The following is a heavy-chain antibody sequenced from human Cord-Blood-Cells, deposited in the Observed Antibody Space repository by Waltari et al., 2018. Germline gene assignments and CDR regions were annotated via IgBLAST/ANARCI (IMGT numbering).Heavy chain of an antibody. CDR3: ARVRAGSTSCPFDY. CDR2: INPNSGGT. Sequence: QVQLVQSGAEVKKPGASVKVSCKASGYTFTGYYLHWVRPAPGQGLEWLGGINPNSGGTNYAQKFQGRVTMTRDTSISTAYMELSRLRSDDTAVYYCARVRAGSTSCPFDYWGQGTLVTVSS. CDR1: GYTFTGYY. V-gene: IGHV1-2*02. D-gene: IGHD2-2*01. J-gene: IGHJ4*02.